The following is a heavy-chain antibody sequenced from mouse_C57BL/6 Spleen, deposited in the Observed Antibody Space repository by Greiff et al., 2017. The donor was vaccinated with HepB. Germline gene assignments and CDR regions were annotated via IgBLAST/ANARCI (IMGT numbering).Heavy chain of an antibody. CDR3: ARSNDDDRAWFAY. D-gene: IGHD2-4*01. J-gene: IGHJ3*01. Sequence: VQLQQSGPELVKPGASVKISCKASGYAFSSSWMNWVKQRPGKGLEWIGRIYPGDGDTNYNGKFKGQATLTADKSSSTAYMQLSSLTSEDSAVYFCARSNDDDRAWFAYWGQGTLVTVSA. CDR2: IYPGDGDT. CDR1: GYAFSSSW. V-gene: IGHV1-82*01.